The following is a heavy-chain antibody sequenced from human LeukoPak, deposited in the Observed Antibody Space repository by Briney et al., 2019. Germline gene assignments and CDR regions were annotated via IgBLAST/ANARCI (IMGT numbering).Heavy chain of an antibody. V-gene: IGHV3-30*02. CDR1: GFTFSSYG. Sequence: GGSLRLSCAASGFTFSSYGMHWVRQAPGKGLEWVAFIRYDGSNKYYADSVKGRFTISRDNAKNSLYLQMNSLRAEDTAVYYCARDGITSWAFDYWGQGTLVTVSS. CDR2: IRYDGSNK. J-gene: IGHJ4*02. D-gene: IGHD1-26*01. CDR3: ARDGITSWAFDY.